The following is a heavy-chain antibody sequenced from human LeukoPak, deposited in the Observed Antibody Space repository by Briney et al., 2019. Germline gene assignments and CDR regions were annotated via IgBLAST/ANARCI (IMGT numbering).Heavy chain of an antibody. CDR3: ARAAFSSYYYGSGRLYGMDV. CDR1: GGSISSGGYY. V-gene: IGHV4-31*03. CDR2: IYYSGST. Sequence: SETLSLTCTVSGGSISSGGYYWSWIRQHPGKGLEWIGYIYYSGSTYYNPSLKSRVTISVDTSKNQFSLKLSSVTAADTAVYYCARAAFSSYYYGSGRLYGMDVWGQGTTVTVSS. D-gene: IGHD3-10*01. J-gene: IGHJ6*02.